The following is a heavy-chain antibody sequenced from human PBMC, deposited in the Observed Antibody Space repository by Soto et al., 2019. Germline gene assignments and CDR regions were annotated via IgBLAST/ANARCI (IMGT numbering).Heavy chain of an antibody. V-gene: IGHV1-3*01. Sequence: APVNVSCKASGYTFTSYAMHWVRQATGQRFEWMGWINAGNGNTKYPQQFQGRVTITRDTSASTAYMELSSLRAEDTAVYYCAKDTYYYSSSGYYVFDSWGQGTLVTVSS. J-gene: IGHJ4*02. CDR3: AKDTYYYSSSGYYVFDS. CDR2: INAGNGNT. D-gene: IGHD3-22*01. CDR1: GYTFTSYA.